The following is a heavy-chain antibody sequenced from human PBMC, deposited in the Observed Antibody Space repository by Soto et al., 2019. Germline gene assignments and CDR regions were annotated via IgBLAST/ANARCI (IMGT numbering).Heavy chain of an antibody. CDR1: GFTVSSNY. J-gene: IGHJ4*02. CDR2: IYSGGST. CDR3: ARGLSIPGAATYYFDY. Sequence: PGGSLRLSCAASGFTVSSNYMSWVRQAQGKGLEWVSVIYSGGSTYYADSVKGRFTISRDNSKNTVYLQMNSLRAADTAVYYCARGLSIPGAATYYFDYWGQGTLVTVSS. D-gene: IGHD6-13*01. V-gene: IGHV3-53*01.